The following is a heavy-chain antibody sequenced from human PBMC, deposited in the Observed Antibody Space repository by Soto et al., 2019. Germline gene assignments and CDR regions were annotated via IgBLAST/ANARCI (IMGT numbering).Heavy chain of an antibody. D-gene: IGHD2-15*01. CDR1: GGSISSGGFS. CDR3: ARGLEVIAATPQWDY. CDR2: IYHSGST. Sequence: QLQLQESGSGLVKPSQTLSLTCAVSGGSISSGGFSWNWIRQPPGKGLEWIAYIYHSGSTYNSPSLKSRVTISVDRSKNQFSLKLSSVTAADTAVYYCARGLEVIAATPQWDYWGQGTLVTVSS. V-gene: IGHV4-30-2*01. J-gene: IGHJ4*02.